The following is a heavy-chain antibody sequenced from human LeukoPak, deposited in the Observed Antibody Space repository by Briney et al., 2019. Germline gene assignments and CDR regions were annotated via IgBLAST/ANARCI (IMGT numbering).Heavy chain of an antibody. CDR3: AKDPQSPQYCSSTSCPDY. V-gene: IGHV3-23*01. D-gene: IGHD2-2*01. CDR2: ISGSGGST. Sequence: PGGSLRLSCAASGFTFSSYAMSWVRQAPGKGLEGVSAISGSGGSTYYADSVKGRFTISRDNSKNTLYLQMNSLRAEDTDKRHGAKDPQSPQYCSSTSCPDYWGQGTLVTVSS. J-gene: IGHJ4*02. CDR1: GFTFSSYA.